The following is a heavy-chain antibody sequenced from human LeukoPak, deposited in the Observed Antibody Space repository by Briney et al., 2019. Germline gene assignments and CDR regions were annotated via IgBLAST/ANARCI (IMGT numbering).Heavy chain of an antibody. CDR2: IYYSGST. D-gene: IGHD3-10*01. CDR1: GGSISSYY. Sequence: PSETLSLTCTVSGGSISSYYWSWTRQPPGKGLEWIGYIYYSGSTNYNPSLKSRVTISVDTSKNQFSLKLSSVTAADTAVYYCARYGSGSSGLDYWGQGTLVTVSS. CDR3: ARYGSGSSGLDY. V-gene: IGHV4-59*01. J-gene: IGHJ4*02.